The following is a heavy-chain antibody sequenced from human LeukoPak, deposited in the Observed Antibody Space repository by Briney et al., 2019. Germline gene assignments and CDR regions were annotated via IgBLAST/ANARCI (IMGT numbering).Heavy chain of an antibody. CDR3: ARDRDYAFDY. CDR2: IDSDTYGNTI. D-gene: IGHD4-17*01. J-gene: IGHJ4*02. CDR1: GFTISSYS. Sequence: GGSLRLSCTASGFTISSYSMNWVRQTPGKGLEWISYIDSDTYGNTIYYPHTVKGRFTISRDNVKNSLYLQMDSLRDEDTAVYYCARDRDYAFDYWGQGTLVTVSS. V-gene: IGHV3-48*02.